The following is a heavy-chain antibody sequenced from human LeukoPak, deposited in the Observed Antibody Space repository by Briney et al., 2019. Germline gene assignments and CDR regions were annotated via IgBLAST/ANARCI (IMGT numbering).Heavy chain of an antibody. Sequence: PGGSLRLFCAASGFTFSSYGMHWVRQAPGKGLEWVAVIWYDGSNKYYADSVKGRFTISRDNSKNTLYLQMNSLRAGDTAVYYCARDTRDYYYMDVWGKGTTVTVSS. CDR2: IWYDGSNK. J-gene: IGHJ6*03. V-gene: IGHV3-33*01. CDR1: GFTFSSYG. CDR3: ARDTRDYYYMDV.